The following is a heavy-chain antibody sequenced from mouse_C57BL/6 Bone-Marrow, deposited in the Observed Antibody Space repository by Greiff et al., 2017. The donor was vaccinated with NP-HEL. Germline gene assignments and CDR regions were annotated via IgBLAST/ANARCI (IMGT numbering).Heavy chain of an antibody. CDR2: IDPSDSYP. CDR3: ARECIYYYFDC. D-gene: IGHD1-1*01. Sequence: QVQLQQPGAELVKPGASVKLSCKASGYTFTSYWMQWVKQRPGQGLEWIGEIDPSDSYPNYNQKLKGKATLTVDTSSSTAYMHLSSLTSEDSAGYYCARECIYYYFDCGGQGTTLTVSS. V-gene: IGHV1-50*01. J-gene: IGHJ2*01. CDR1: GYTFTSYW.